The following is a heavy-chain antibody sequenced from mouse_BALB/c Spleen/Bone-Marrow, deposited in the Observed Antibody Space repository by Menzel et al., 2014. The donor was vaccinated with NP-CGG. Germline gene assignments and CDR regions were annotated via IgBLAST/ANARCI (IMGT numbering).Heavy chain of an antibody. CDR1: GDSITSSY. J-gene: IGHJ2*01. CDR2: ISYSGNA. CDR3: ARGNGYHFDY. D-gene: IGHD1-2*01. Sequence: EVHLVESGPSLVKPSQTLSLTCSVTGDSITSSYWNWIRKFPGNKLEYMGYISYSGNAYYNPSLKSRISLTRDTSKNXYYLQLNSVTTEDTATYFCARGNGYHFDYWGQGTTLTVSS. V-gene: IGHV3-8*02.